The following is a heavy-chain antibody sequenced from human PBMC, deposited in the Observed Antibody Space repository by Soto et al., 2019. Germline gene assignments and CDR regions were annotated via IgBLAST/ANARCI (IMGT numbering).Heavy chain of an antibody. CDR1: GYSFTSYW. J-gene: IGHJ6*02. V-gene: IGHV5-51*01. D-gene: IGHD6-13*01. CDR2: IYPGDSDT. CDR3: VVGAAGTFFVQSYGMDV. Sequence: GESLKISCKGSGYSFTSYWIGWVRQMPGKGLEWMGIIYPGDSDTRYSPSFQGQVTISADKSISTAYLQWSSLKASDTAMYYCVVGAAGTFFVQSYGMDVWGQGTTVTVSS.